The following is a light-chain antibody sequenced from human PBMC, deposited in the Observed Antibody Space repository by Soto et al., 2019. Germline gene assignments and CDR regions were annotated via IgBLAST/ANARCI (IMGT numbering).Light chain of an antibody. CDR2: QDI. J-gene: IGLJ3*02. Sequence: SYELTQPPSVSVSPGQTASITCSGQKLNNKYACWYQQRSGQSPILVIYQDINRPSAMPERFFGSNSGNTATLTVTGTHAVDEADYYCQAWDGSTVVFAGGTKLTVL. V-gene: IGLV3-1*01. CDR3: QAWDGSTVV. CDR1: KLNNKY.